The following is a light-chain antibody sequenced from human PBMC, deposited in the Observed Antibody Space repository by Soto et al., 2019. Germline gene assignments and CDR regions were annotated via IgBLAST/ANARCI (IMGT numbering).Light chain of an antibody. CDR1: QSVSSY. V-gene: IGKV3-20*01. J-gene: IGKJ1*01. CDR3: HQYGSSPPT. CDR2: DAS. Sequence: EIVLTQSPATLSLSPGEGGTLSCRASQSVSSYLAWYQQKPGQAPRLLIYDASNRATGIPARFSGSGSGTDFTLTISRLEPEDFAVYYCHQYGSSPPTFGQGTKVDIK.